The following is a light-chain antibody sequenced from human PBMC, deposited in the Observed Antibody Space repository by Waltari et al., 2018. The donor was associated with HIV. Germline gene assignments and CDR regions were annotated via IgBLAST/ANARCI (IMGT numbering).Light chain of an antibody. V-gene: IGKV2-28*01. J-gene: IGKJ1*01. Sequence: IVMTQSPLSLPVTPGEPASISCKSSRSLLHSDGYNYLDWYLQKQGQSPQLLIYLGSNRASGVPDRFSGSGSGTDFTLTISRVEAEDVGVYYCMQALHTWTFGQGTKVEIK. CDR1: RSLLHSDGYNY. CDR3: MQALHTWT. CDR2: LGS.